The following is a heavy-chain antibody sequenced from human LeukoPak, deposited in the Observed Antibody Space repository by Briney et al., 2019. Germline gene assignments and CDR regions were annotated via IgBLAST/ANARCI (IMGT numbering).Heavy chain of an antibody. CDR2: INDGGST. Sequence: SETLSLTCSVDGGSFSGYFWAWIRQPSGKGLEWIGEINDGGSTNYNPSLISRVTVSMDGSKSQFSLILRSVTDADTAIYYCARFATIRRGDWGDAFGIWGQGTTVIVSS. J-gene: IGHJ3*02. CDR1: GGSFSGYF. CDR3: ARFATIRRGDWGDAFGI. V-gene: IGHV4-34*01. D-gene: IGHD2-21*02.